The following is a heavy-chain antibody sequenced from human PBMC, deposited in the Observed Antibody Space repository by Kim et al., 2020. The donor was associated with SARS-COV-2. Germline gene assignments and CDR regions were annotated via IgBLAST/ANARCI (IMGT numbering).Heavy chain of an antibody. V-gene: IGHV3-49*02. CDR3: TRGVVAIDY. J-gene: IGHJ4*02. D-gene: IGHD2-15*01. Sequence: GTTEYAASVKGRFTISRDDSKSIAYLQMNSLKTEDTAVYYCTRGVVAIDYWGQGTLVTVSS. CDR2: GTT.